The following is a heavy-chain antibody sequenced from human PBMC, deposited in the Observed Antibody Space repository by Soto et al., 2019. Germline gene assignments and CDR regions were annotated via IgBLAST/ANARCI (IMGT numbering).Heavy chain of an antibody. CDR3: AALWFGELAFNY. D-gene: IGHD3-10*01. Sequence: PSETLSLTCIVSGYSISSGYYWGWVRQAPGKGLEWLGSVYHNGIMFHNPSFQSRVTIPVDTSKNQFSLNLRSVTAADTAVYYCAALWFGELAFNYWGHGILVTVYS. CDR1: GYSISSGYY. J-gene: IGHJ4*01. CDR2: VYHNGIM. V-gene: IGHV4-38-2*02.